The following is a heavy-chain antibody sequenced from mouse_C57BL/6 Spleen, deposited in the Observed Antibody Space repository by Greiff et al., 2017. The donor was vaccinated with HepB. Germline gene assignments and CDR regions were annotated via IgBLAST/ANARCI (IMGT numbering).Heavy chain of an antibody. V-gene: IGHV5-17*01. CDR3: ASYDGYGAMDY. D-gene: IGHD2-3*01. CDR2: ISSGSSTI. Sequence: EVQLVESGGGLVKPGGSLKLSCAASGFTFSDYGMHWVRQAPEKGLEWVAYISSGSSTIYYADTVKGRFTISRDNAKNTLFLQMTSLRSEDTAMYYCASYDGYGAMDYWGQGTSVTVSS. J-gene: IGHJ4*01. CDR1: GFTFSDYG.